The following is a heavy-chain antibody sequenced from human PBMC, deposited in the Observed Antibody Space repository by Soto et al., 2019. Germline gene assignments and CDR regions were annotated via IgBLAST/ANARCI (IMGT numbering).Heavy chain of an antibody. V-gene: IGHV4-31*03. Sequence: QVQLQESGPGLVKPSQTLSLTCSVSGDSISSGGYWWSWIRQHPGKGQEWIGYIYYSGSTYYYPSLKSRVTLSVDTSKNQFSLKVSSVTAADTAVSYCASETDEYGDSSRLYPPPRAAFEIWGQGTLVTVSS. D-gene: IGHD4-17*01. CDR3: ASETDEYGDSSRLYPPPRAAFEI. CDR2: IYYSGST. J-gene: IGHJ3*02. CDR1: GDSISSGGYW.